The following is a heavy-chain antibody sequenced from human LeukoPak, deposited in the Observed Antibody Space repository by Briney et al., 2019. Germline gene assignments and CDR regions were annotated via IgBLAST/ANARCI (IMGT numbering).Heavy chain of an antibody. J-gene: IGHJ6*03. Sequence: SETLSLTCTVSGGSISSYYWSWIRQPPGKGLEWIGNIYYSGSTNYNPSLKSRVTISVDTSKNQFSLKLTSVTAADTAVYYCARTTEGGYTYGYFYYYYMDVWGKGTTVTISS. CDR3: ARTTEGGYTYGYFYYYYMDV. V-gene: IGHV4-59*01. CDR1: GGSISSYY. D-gene: IGHD5-18*01. CDR2: IYYSGST.